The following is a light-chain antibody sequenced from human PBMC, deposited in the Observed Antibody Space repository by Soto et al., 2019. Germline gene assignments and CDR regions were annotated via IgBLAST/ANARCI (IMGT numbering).Light chain of an antibody. Sequence: QSVLAQPPSASGSPGQSLTISCTGTSSDIGGYNYVSWYQLCPGKAPKLLIYQVTQRPSGVPDRFSGSKSGNTASLTVSGLQAEDEAEYFCGAYAGTNNYVFGTATKLTVL. CDR3: GAYAGTNNYV. CDR2: QVT. V-gene: IGLV2-8*01. CDR1: SSDIGGYNY. J-gene: IGLJ1*01.